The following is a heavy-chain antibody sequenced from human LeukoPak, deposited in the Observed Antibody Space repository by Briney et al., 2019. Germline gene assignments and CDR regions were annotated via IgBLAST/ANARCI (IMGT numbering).Heavy chain of an antibody. CDR2: INHSGST. D-gene: IGHD6-13*01. V-gene: IGHV4-34*01. CDR3: ARSPRSVGIAAAGTNYWYFDL. CDR1: GGSFSGYY. J-gene: IGHJ2*01. Sequence: SETLSLTCAVYGGSFSGYYWSWIRQPPGKGLEWIGEINHSGSTNYNPSLKSRVTISVDTSKNQFSLKLSSVTAADTAVYYCARSPRSVGIAAAGTNYWYFDLWGRGTLVTVSS.